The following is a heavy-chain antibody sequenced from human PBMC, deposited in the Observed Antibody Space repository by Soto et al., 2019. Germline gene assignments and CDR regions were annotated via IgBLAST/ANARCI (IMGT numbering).Heavy chain of an antibody. Sequence: SVKVSCKASGGTFSSYAISWVRQAPGQGLEWMGGIIPIFGTANYAQKFQGRVTITADESTSTAYMELSSLRSEDTAVYYCARDNLLRFLEWSPQTKTYYYYGMDVWGQGTTVTVSS. CDR2: IIPIFGTA. V-gene: IGHV1-69*13. CDR1: GGTFSSYA. D-gene: IGHD3-3*01. J-gene: IGHJ6*02. CDR3: ARDNLLRFLEWSPQTKTYYYYGMDV.